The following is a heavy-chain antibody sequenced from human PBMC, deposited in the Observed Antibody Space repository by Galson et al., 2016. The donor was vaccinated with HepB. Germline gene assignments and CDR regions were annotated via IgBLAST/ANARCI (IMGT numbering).Heavy chain of an antibody. CDR3: AKDGAITVFGVVYSLDF. V-gene: IGHV3-23*01. Sequence: SLRLSCAASGFTFSNYGMHWVRQAPGKGLEWVSAISGSGDGTFYADSVKGRFTISRDNSKNTLYLQMNSLRAEDTAVYYCAKDGAITVFGVVYSLDFWGQGTLVTVSS. CDR1: GFTFSNYG. J-gene: IGHJ4*02. CDR2: ISGSGDGT. D-gene: IGHD3-3*01.